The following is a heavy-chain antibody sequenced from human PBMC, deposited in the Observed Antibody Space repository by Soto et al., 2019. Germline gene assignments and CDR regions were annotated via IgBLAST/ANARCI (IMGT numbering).Heavy chain of an antibody. D-gene: IGHD3-10*01. Sequence: QVQLQQWGAGLLKPSETLSLTCAVYGGSFSGYNWSWIRQPPGKGLEWIGEINHSGSTNYNPSLKSRVTISVDTSKNQVSLKLSSVTAADTAVYYCARVSGIYYYGMDVWGQGTTVTVSS. CDR1: GGSFSGYN. J-gene: IGHJ6*02. CDR2: INHSGST. V-gene: IGHV4-34*01. CDR3: ARVSGIYYYGMDV.